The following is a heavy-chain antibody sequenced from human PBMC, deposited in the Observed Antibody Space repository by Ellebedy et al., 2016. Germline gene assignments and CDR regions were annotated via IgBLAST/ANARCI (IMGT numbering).Heavy chain of an antibody. CDR1: GFSVSNNF. Sequence: GGSLRLXXAVSGFSVSNNFMNWVRQAPGKGLEWVSVIYTAGSTNYADSVKGRFTISRDNSKNTVYLQMNSLRAEDTAVYHCATDSSPDFWGQGTVVTVSS. CDR2: IYTAGST. J-gene: IGHJ4*02. V-gene: IGHV3-53*05. CDR3: ATDSSPDF. D-gene: IGHD6-13*01.